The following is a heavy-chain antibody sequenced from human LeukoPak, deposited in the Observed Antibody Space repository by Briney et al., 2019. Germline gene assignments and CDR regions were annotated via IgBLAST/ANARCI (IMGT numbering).Heavy chain of an antibody. CDR3: AKYTSGWVNDY. Sequence: GGSLRLSCTASGFSVSTYPMAWVRQAPGKGLQWASTITASGTDTFYADSVKGRFTISRDNSKSTLSLQMNSLRAEDTALYYCAKYTSGWVNDYWGQGTLVTVSS. CDR1: GFSVSTYP. V-gene: IGHV3-23*01. CDR2: ITASGTDT. D-gene: IGHD6-19*01. J-gene: IGHJ4*02.